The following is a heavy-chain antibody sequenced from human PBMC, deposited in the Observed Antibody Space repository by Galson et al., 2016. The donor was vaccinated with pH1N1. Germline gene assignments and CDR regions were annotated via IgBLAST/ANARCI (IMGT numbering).Heavy chain of an antibody. CDR3: TRRLSGWEPFDY. Sequence: ETLSLTCVVSLYPISRGFYWDWVRQSPGRGLEWIGSIYHSGSTYYNPSLRSRVTLSVDTSKNQFSLKMSSVTAADTAVYYCTRRLSGWEPFDYWGQGTLVTVSS. D-gene: IGHD1-26*01. CDR1: LYPISRGFY. CDR2: IYHSGST. J-gene: IGHJ4*02. V-gene: IGHV4-38-2*01.